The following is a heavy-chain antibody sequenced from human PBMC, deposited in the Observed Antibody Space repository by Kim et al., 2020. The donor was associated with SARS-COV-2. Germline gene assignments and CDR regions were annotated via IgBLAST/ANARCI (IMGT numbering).Heavy chain of an antibody. CDR3: ARGTGYSSSWYLGYFQH. V-gene: IGHV4-34*01. J-gene: IGHJ1*01. D-gene: IGHD6-13*01. Sequence: LKRRVTISVDTSKNQFSLKLSSVTAADTAVYYCARGTGYSSSWYLGYFQHWGQGTLVTVSS.